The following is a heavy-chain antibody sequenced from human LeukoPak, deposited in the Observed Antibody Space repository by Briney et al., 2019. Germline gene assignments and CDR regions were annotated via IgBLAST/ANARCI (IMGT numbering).Heavy chain of an antibody. V-gene: IGHV4-31*03. Sequence: LSLICTVSGGSISSDSYYWGWIRQHPGKGLEWIGYIYYSGSTYYNPSLKSRVTISVDTSKNQFSLKLSSVTAADTAVYYCARDHSRTRAFDIWGQGTMVTVSS. J-gene: IGHJ3*02. D-gene: IGHD1-1*01. CDR1: GGSISSDSYY. CDR3: ARDHSRTRAFDI. CDR2: IYYSGST.